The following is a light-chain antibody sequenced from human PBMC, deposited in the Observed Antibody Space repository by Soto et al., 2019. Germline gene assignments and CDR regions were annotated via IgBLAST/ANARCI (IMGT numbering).Light chain of an antibody. CDR2: GAS. V-gene: IGKV3-20*01. J-gene: IGKJ3*01. CDR3: QQYGSTPFT. CDR1: QSVSTNY. Sequence: EIVLTQSPGTLSLSPGERATLSCRASQSVSTNYLAWYQQKPGQAPRLLIYGASSRASGIPDRFSGSGSGTDFTLTISRLEPEDFAAYYCQQYGSTPFTFGPGTKVDIK.